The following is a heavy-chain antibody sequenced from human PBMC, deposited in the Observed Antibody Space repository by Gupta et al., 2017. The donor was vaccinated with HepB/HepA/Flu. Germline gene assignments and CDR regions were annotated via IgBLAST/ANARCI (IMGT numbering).Heavy chain of an antibody. J-gene: IGHJ4*02. D-gene: IGHD2-15*01. CDR3: ARDSRRDCSGGSCPYYFDY. V-gene: IGHV3-7*01. CDR1: GFTFSRSW. Sequence: EVQLVESGGGLVQPGGSLRLSCAASGFTFSRSWMNWVRQAPGKGLEWVANIKQDGSEKYYVDSVKGRFTISRDNAKNSLYLQMNSLRAEDTAVYYCARDSRRDCSGGSCPYYFDYWGQGTRVTVSS. CDR2: IKQDGSEK.